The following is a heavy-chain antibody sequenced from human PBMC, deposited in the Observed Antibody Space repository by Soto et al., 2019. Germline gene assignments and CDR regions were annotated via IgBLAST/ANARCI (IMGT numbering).Heavy chain of an antibody. Sequence: QVQLQESGPGLVKPSETLSLTCTVTGGSTSSYYWSWLRQPPGKGLEWIGYNSYSGSTDYNPSLKRRVTISVDTSKNQFSLKLSYATAADTAVYYCARHGGSYSFDYWGQGTLGTVSS. D-gene: IGHD1-26*01. V-gene: IGHV4-59*08. CDR1: GGSTSSYY. CDR2: NSYSGST. J-gene: IGHJ4*02. CDR3: ARHGGSYSFDY.